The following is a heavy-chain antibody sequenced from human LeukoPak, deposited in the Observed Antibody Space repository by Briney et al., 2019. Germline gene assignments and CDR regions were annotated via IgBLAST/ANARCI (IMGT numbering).Heavy chain of an antibody. D-gene: IGHD6-13*01. J-gene: IGHJ4*02. V-gene: IGHV3-74*01. CDR2: INSDGSST. CDR1: GFTFSSYW. Sequence: PGGSLRPSCAASGFTFSSYWMHWVRQAPGKGLVWVSRINSDGSSTSYADSVKGRFTISRDNAKNTLYLQMNSLRAEDTAVYYCWSIAAAEVRLDYWGQGTLVTVSS. CDR3: WSIAAAEVRLDY.